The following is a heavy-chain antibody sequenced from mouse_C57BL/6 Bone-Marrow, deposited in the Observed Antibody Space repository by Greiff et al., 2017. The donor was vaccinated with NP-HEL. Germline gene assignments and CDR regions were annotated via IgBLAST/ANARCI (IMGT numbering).Heavy chain of an antibody. CDR1: GYTFTSYG. CDR2: IYPRSGNT. D-gene: IGHD1-1*01. J-gene: IGHJ2*01. V-gene: IGHV1-81*01. Sequence: VQLQQSGAELARPGASVKLSCKASGYTFTSYGLSWVKQRTGQGLEWIGEIYPRSGNTYYNEKFKGTATLTADKSSSTAYMELRSLTSEDSAVYFCARPYYYGSSPVYFDYWGQGTTLTVSS. CDR3: ARPYYYGSSPVYFDY.